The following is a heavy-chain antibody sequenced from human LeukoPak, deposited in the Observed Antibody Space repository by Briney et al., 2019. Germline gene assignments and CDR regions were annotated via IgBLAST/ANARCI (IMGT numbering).Heavy chain of an antibody. J-gene: IGHJ5*02. D-gene: IGHD5-24*01. Sequence: QPGGSLRLSCVASGFNFGNFAVTWVRRAPGKGLEWVSGMIGTGDTYYADSVKGRFTMFRDYSRTTLYLQMNNLIFEDTAIYYCAKDMHYNDGRWEFDPWGQGTLVTVSS. CDR2: MIGTGDT. CDR3: AKDMHYNDGRWEFDP. V-gene: IGHV3-23*01. CDR1: GFNFGNFA.